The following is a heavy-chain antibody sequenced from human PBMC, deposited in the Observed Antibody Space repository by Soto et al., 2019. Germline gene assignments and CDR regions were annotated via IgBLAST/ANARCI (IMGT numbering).Heavy chain of an antibody. CDR1: GFTFISYW. V-gene: IGHV3-7*04. J-gene: IGHJ4*02. Sequence: GGSLRLSCAASGFTFISYWMSWVRQAPGKGLEWVANIKQDGSEKYYVDSVKGRFTISRDNAKNSLYLQMNSLRAEDTAVYYCARGYSSSTYFDYWGQGTLVTVSS. CDR2: IKQDGSEK. D-gene: IGHD6-6*01. CDR3: ARGYSSSTYFDY.